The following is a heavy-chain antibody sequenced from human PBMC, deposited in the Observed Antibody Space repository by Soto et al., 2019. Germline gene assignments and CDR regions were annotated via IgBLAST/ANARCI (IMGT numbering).Heavy chain of an antibody. CDR2: ISGYNGNT. CDR1: DYSFTSYG. D-gene: IGHD3-9*01. Sequence: ASVKVSCKASDYSFTSYGISWVRQAPGQGLEWMGWISGYNGNTNYAQKLQGRVTMTTDTSTSTAYMELRSLRSDDTAVYYCARDYDILTGYSLGMDVWGQGTTVTVSS. CDR3: ARDYDILTGYSLGMDV. V-gene: IGHV1-18*04. J-gene: IGHJ6*02.